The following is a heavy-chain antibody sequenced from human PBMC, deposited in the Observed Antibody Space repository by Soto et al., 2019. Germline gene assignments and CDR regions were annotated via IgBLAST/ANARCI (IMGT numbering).Heavy chain of an antibody. J-gene: IGHJ6*02. D-gene: IGHD6-13*01. CDR1: GYTFTGYY. Sequence: ASVKVSCKASGYTFTGYYMHWVRQAPGQGLEWMGWINPNSGGTNYAQKFQGRVTMTRDTSISTAYMELSRLRSDDTAVYYCAREAVGSFYYYYGMDVWGQGTTVTVSS. CDR2: INPNSGGT. CDR3: AREAVGSFYYYYGMDV. V-gene: IGHV1-2*02.